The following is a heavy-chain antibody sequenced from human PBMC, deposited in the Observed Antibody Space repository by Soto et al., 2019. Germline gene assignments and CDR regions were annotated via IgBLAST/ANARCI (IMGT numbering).Heavy chain of an antibody. D-gene: IGHD2-2*01. J-gene: IGHJ3*02. CDR3: ARDPFRGVVPATRI. CDR2: IIPILGIA. V-gene: IGHV1-69*04. Sequence: ASVKVSCKASGGTFSSYTISWVRQAPGQGLEWMGRIIPILGIANYAQKFQGRVTITADKSTSTAYMELSSLRSEDTAVYYCARDPFRGVVPATRIWGQGTMVTV. CDR1: GGTFSSYT.